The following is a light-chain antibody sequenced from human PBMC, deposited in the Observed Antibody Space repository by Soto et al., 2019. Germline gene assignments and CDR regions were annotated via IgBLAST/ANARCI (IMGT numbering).Light chain of an antibody. CDR3: ISYTSSSTHV. Sequence: QSALTQPASVSGSPGQSITISCTGTNSDVGTYNFVSWYQQHPGKLPKLMIFDVSRRPSGVSDRFSGSTSGNTASLTISGLQAEDEGDYYCISYTSSSTHVFGSGTKLTVL. J-gene: IGLJ1*01. CDR1: NSDVGTYNF. V-gene: IGLV2-14*03. CDR2: DVS.